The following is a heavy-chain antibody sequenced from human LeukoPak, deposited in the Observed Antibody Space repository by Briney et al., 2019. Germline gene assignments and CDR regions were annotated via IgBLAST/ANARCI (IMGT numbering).Heavy chain of an antibody. V-gene: IGHV4-59*01. D-gene: IGHD4-17*01. Sequence: PSETLSLTRTVSGGSISSYYWSWIRQPPGKGLEWIGYIYYSGSTNYNPSLKSRVTISVDTSKNQFSLKLSSVTAADTAVYYCATIDYGDSRLGMDVWGQGTTVTVSS. CDR1: GGSISSYY. CDR3: ATIDYGDSRLGMDV. J-gene: IGHJ6*02. CDR2: IYYSGST.